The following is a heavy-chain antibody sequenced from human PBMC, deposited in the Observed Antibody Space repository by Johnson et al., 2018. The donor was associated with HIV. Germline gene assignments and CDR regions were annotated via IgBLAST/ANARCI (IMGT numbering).Heavy chain of an antibody. V-gene: IGHV3-30-3*01. CDR3: ARGRSSSSTAAFDI. J-gene: IGHJ3*02. CDR2: ISYDGSNK. Sequence: QVQLVESGGGLVQPGGSLKLSCEASGFTFSSYAMHWVRQAPGKGLEWVAVISYDGSNKYYADSVKGRFTISRDNSKNTLYLQMNSLRAEDTAVYYCARGRSSSSTAAFDIWGQGTMVTVSS. CDR1: GFTFSSYA. D-gene: IGHD6-6*01.